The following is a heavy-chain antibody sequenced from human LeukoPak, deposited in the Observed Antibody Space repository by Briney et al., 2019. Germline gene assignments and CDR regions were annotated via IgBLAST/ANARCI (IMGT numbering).Heavy chain of an antibody. Sequence: GGSLRLSCTVSGFTISNAWMTWVRQAPGKGLEWVAVISYDGSNKYYADSVKGRFTISRDNSKNTLYLQMNSLRAEDTAVYYCAKVSVVGFGELEDYYGMDVWGQGTTVTVSS. CDR1: GFTISNAW. V-gene: IGHV3-30*18. D-gene: IGHD3-10*01. J-gene: IGHJ6*02. CDR3: AKVSVVGFGELEDYYGMDV. CDR2: ISYDGSNK.